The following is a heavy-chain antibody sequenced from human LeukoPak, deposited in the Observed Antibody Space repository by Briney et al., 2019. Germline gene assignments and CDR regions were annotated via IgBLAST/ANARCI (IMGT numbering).Heavy chain of an antibody. CDR3: ASGNRLDY. CDR2: INHSGST. J-gene: IGHJ4*02. V-gene: IGHV4-34*01. D-gene: IGHD1-14*01. CDR1: GGSFSGYF. Sequence: SETLSLTCAVYGGSFSGYFWSWIRQPPGKGLEWIGEINHSGSTNYNPSLKSRVSISLDTSKNRFSLKLSSVTAADTAVYYCASGNRLDYWGQGTLVTVSS.